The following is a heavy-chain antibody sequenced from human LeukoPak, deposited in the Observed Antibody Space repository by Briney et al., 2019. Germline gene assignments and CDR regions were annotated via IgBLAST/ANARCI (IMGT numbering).Heavy chain of an antibody. CDR2: IYYSGST. Sequence: SETLSLTCTVSGGSISSYYWSWIRQPPGKGLEWIGYIYYSGSTNYNPSLKSRVTLSVDTSRNQFSLKLTSVTAADTAVYYCAREVDGDFDYWGQGTLVTVSS. J-gene: IGHJ4*02. CDR3: AREVDGDFDY. V-gene: IGHV4-59*01. CDR1: GGSISSYY. D-gene: IGHD6-19*01.